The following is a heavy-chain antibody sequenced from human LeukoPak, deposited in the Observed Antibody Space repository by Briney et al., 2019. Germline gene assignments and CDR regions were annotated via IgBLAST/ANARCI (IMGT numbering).Heavy chain of an antibody. J-gene: IGHJ4*02. Sequence: GRSLRLSCAASGFTFSSYGMHWVRQAPGKGLEWVAVIWYDGSNKYYADSVKGRFTISRDNSKNTLYLQMNSLRAEDTAVYYCASIVGATSDFHFDYWGQGTRVTVSS. D-gene: IGHD1-26*01. CDR1: GFTFSSYG. V-gene: IGHV3-33*01. CDR3: ASIVGATSDFHFDY. CDR2: IWYDGSNK.